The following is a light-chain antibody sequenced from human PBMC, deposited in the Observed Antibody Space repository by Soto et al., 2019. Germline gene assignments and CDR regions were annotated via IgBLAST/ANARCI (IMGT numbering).Light chain of an antibody. V-gene: IGKV1-9*01. CDR1: QSISRY. J-gene: IGKJ5*01. CDR2: AAS. Sequence: DIQITQSPTSLSASVVDRVTITCRASQSISRYLNWYQQKPGKAPKLLIYAASTLRSGVPSRFSGSGSGTEFTLTISSLQTEDFATYYCQQINSYPTFGQGTRLEIK. CDR3: QQINSYPT.